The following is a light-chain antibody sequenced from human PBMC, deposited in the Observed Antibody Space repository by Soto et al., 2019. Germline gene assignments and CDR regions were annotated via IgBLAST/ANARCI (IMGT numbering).Light chain of an antibody. CDR1: QSVSSN. CDR2: GAS. V-gene: IGKV3-15*01. J-gene: IGKJ1*01. CDR3: QQYNNWPPWT. Sequence: EIVMTQSPATLSVSPGERATLSCRASQSVSSNLAWYQQKPGQAPRLLIYGASTRANGIPARFSGSGSGTACTHTISSLQSADFAVYYCQQYNNWPPWTFGQGTKVEIK.